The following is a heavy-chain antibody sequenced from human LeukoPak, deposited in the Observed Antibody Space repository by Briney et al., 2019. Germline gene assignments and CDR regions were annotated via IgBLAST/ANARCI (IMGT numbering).Heavy chain of an antibody. V-gene: IGHV3-53*01. CDR3: ARAWYYYDSSGYRD. Sequence: GGSLRLSCAASGSTVSSNYMSRVRQAPGKGLEWVSAIYSGGSTYYADSVKGRFTISRDNSKNTLYLQMNSLRAEDTAVYYCARAWYYYDSSGYRDWGQGTLVTVSS. CDR1: GSTVSSNY. J-gene: IGHJ4*02. CDR2: IYSGGST. D-gene: IGHD3-22*01.